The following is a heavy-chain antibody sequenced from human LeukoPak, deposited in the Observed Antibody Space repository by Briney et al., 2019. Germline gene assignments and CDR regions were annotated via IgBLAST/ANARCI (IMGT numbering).Heavy chain of an antibody. V-gene: IGHV1-2*02. CDR1: GYSFTGYY. CDR3: AREDYYDSSGYWALFDY. J-gene: IGHJ4*02. CDR2: INPNSGGT. D-gene: IGHD3-22*01. Sequence: ASVKVSCKASGYSFTGYYMHWVRQAPGQGLEWMGWINPNSGGTNYAQKFQGRVTMTRDTSISTAYMELSRLRSDDTAVYYCAREDYYDSSGYWALFDYWGQGTLVTVSS.